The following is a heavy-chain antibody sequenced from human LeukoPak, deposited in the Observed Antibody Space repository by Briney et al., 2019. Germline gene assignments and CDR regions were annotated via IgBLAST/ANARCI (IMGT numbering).Heavy chain of an antibody. CDR2: ISSSGSTI. CDR3: ASLTTVTAIGDDAFDI. J-gene: IGHJ3*02. D-gene: IGHD4-17*01. Sequence: GGSLRLSCAASGFTFSSYEMNWVRQAPGKGLEWVSYISSSGSTIYYADSVKGRFTISRDNAKNSLYLQMNSLRAEDTAVYYCASLTTVTAIGDDAFDIWGQGTMVTVSS. CDR1: GFTFSSYE. V-gene: IGHV3-48*03.